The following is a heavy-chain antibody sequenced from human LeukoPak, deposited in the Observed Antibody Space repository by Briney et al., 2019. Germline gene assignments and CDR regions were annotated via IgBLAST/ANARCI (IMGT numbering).Heavy chain of an antibody. CDR1: GFTFSSYA. CDR2: ISGSGGST. Sequence: GGSLRLSCAASGFTFSSYAMSWVRQAPGKGLEWVSAISGSGGSTYYADSVKGRFTISRDNSKNTLYLQMNSLRAEDTAVYYCAKGGDSSGYLEGYFDYWGQGTLVTVSS. D-gene: IGHD3-22*01. J-gene: IGHJ4*02. V-gene: IGHV3-23*01. CDR3: AKGGDSSGYLEGYFDY.